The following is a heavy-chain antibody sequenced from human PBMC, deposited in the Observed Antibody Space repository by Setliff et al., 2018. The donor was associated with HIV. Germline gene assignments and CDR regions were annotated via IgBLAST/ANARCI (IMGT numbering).Heavy chain of an antibody. CDR2: IYHSGNT. CDR3: ARGEACGGGCHYAFEL. D-gene: IGHD2-21*02. V-gene: IGHV4-38-2*02. Sequence: KPSETLSLTCTVSGDSISSDFYWGWIRQPPGKVLEWIASIYHSGNTYYMPSLQSRVTISVDMSKNQFSLKLNSVTAADTAVYYCARGEACGGGCHYAFELWGRGTMVTVSS. CDR1: GDSISSDFY. J-gene: IGHJ3*01.